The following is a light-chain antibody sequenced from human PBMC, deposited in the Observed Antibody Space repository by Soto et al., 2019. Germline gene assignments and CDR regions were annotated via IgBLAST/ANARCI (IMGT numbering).Light chain of an antibody. CDR3: AAWDDSQSGVV. CDR1: SSNIGSNY. Sequence: QSALTQPPSASGTPGQRVTISCSGSSSNIGSNYVYWYQQLPGTAPKLLIYRNNQRPSGVPDRFSGSKSGTSASLAISGLRSEDEADYYCAAWDDSQSGVVFGGGTKLTVL. CDR2: RNN. V-gene: IGLV1-47*01. J-gene: IGLJ2*01.